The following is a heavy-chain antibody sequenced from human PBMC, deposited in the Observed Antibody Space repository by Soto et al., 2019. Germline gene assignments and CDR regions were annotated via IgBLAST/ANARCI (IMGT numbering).Heavy chain of an antibody. CDR2: IYYSGST. Sequence: SETLSLTCTVSGGSISSYYWSWIRQPPGKGLEWIGYIYYSGSTNYNPSLKSRVTISVDTSKNQFSLKLSSVTAADTAVYYCARDDYIWGSYRSRAFDIWGQGTMVTAS. CDR3: ARDDYIWGSYRSRAFDI. CDR1: GGSISSYY. V-gene: IGHV4-59*01. J-gene: IGHJ3*02. D-gene: IGHD3-16*02.